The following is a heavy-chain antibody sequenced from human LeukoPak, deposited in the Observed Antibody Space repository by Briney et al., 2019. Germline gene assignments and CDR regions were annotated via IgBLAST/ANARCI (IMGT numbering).Heavy chain of an antibody. J-gene: IGHJ1*01. CDR3: ARGGGITMPRGVPRSAEYFQH. Sequence: ASVKVSCKAPGYTFTSYYMHWVRQAPGQGLEWMGIINPSGGATRYAQKFQGRVTMTRDTSTSTVYMELSSLRSEDTALYYCARGGGITMPRGVPRSAEYFQHWGQGTLVTVSS. V-gene: IGHV1-46*03. CDR1: GYTFTSYY. CDR2: INPSGGAT. D-gene: IGHD3-10*01.